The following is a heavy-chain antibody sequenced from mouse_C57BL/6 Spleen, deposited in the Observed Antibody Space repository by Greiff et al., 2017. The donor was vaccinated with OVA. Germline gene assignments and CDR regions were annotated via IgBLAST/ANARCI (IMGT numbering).Heavy chain of an antibody. CDR1: GYTFTSYW. CDR3: ARDHEGAMDY. CDR2: IDPSDSYT. Sequence: QVQLQQPGAELVMPGASVKLSCKASGYTFTSYWMHWVKQRPGQGLEWIGEIDPSDSYTNYKQKFKGKSTLTVDKSSSTAYMQLSSLTSEDSAVYYCARDHEGAMDYWGQGTSVTVSS. J-gene: IGHJ4*01. V-gene: IGHV1-69*01.